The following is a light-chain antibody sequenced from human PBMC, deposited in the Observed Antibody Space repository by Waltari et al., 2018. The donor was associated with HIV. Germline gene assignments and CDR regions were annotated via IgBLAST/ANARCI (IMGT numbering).Light chain of an antibody. CDR2: EVS. CDR1: SSDVGGYNY. V-gene: IGLV2-14*01. CDR3: SSYASSSTPYV. J-gene: IGLJ1*01. Sequence: QSALTPPASVSGSPGQSITISCPGTSSDVGGYNYVSWYQQHPGKAPKLMIYEVSNRPSGVSNRFSGSKSGNTASLTISGLQAEDEADYYCSSYASSSTPYVFGTGTKVTVL.